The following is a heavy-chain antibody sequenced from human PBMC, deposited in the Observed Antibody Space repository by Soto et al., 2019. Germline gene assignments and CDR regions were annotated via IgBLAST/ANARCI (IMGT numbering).Heavy chain of an antibody. CDR2: MNPINGAT. J-gene: IGHJ6*02. D-gene: IGHD6-13*01. V-gene: IGHV1-8*02. CDR3: GRAPRPSAKAGATHYYYAMDV. Sequence: ASVKVSCKASGYDFTAYDINWVRQASGQGLEWMGWMNPINGATGTARRFQGRVSLSRNTATGTAYLELTSLRSDDTAVYYCGRAPRPSAKAGATHYYYAMDVWGQGTTVTVSS. CDR1: GYDFTAYD.